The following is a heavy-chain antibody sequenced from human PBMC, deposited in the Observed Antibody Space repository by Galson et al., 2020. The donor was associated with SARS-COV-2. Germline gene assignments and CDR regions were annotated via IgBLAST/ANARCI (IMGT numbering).Heavy chain of an antibody. CDR2: INHSGST. CDR3: ARGDYGGTDWGYYYYYMDV. D-gene: IGHD4-17*01. V-gene: IGHV4-34*01. J-gene: IGHJ6*03. CDR1: GGSFSGYY. Sequence: SETLSLTCAVYGGSFSGYYWSWIRQPPGKGLEWIGEINHSGSTNYNPSLKSRVTISVDTSKNQFSLKLSSVTAADTAVYYCARGDYGGTDWGYYYYYMDVWGKETTVTVSS.